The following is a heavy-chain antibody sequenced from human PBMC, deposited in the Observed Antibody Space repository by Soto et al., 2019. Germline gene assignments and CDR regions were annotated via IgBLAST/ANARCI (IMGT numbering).Heavy chain of an antibody. V-gene: IGHV3-33*01. CDR3: ARESLLEWLSDPSYYFDY. CDR2: IWYDGSNK. Sequence: GGSLRLSCAASGFTFSSYGMHWVRQAPGKGLEWVAVIWYDGSNKYYADSMRGRLTISRDNSKNKLYLQMNRLRAEDTAEYYCARESLLEWLSDPSYYFDYWGQGTLVTVSS. J-gene: IGHJ4*02. D-gene: IGHD3-3*01. CDR1: GFTFSSYG.